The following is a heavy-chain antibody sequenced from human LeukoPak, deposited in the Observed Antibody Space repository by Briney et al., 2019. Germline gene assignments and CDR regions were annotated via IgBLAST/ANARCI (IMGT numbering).Heavy chain of an antibody. CDR1: GYSFSSYY. V-gene: IGHV5-51*01. D-gene: IGHD3-22*01. Sequence: KVSCKASGYSFSSYYMIWVRQAPGQGLEWMGIIYPGDSDTRYSPSFQGQVTISADKSISTAYLQWSSLKASDTAMYYCARHGYYDSSPPYYYYMDVWGKGTTVTVSS. J-gene: IGHJ6*03. CDR2: IYPGDSDT. CDR3: ARHGYYDSSPPYYYYMDV.